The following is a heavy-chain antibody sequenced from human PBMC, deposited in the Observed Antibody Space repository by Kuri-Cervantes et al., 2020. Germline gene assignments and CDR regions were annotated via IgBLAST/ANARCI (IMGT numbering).Heavy chain of an antibody. Sequence: ASVKVSCKASGYTFTSYCMHWVRQAPGQGLEWMGIINPSGGSTSYAQKFQGRVTMTRDTSTSTVYMELSSLRSEDTAVYYCARALIAVAGTVPFDYWGQGTLVTVSS. CDR1: GYTFTSYC. J-gene: IGHJ4*02. V-gene: IGHV1-46*01. CDR3: ARALIAVAGTVPFDY. D-gene: IGHD6-19*01. CDR2: INPSGGST.